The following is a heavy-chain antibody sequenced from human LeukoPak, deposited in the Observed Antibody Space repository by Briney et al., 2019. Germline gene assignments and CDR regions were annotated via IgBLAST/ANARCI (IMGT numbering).Heavy chain of an antibody. V-gene: IGHV3-30*14. Sequence: GGSLRLSCTASGFTFSNYAIHWVRQAPGKGLEWVAVISHHGSDKYYADSVKGRFTISRDNSKNTLDLQMNSLRAEDTAVYYCARGCGWYSGDYWGQGTLVTVSS. CDR3: ARGCGWYSGDY. D-gene: IGHD6-19*01. CDR2: ISHHGSDK. CDR1: GFTFSNYA. J-gene: IGHJ4*02.